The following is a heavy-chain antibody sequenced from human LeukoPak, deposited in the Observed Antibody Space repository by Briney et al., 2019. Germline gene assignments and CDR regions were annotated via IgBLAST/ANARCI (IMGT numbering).Heavy chain of an antibody. D-gene: IGHD1-14*01. CDR1: GYTFTSYA. CDR3: ARAHHRFPPDY. V-gene: IGHV1-3*01. J-gene: IGHJ4*02. Sequence: ASVKVSCTASGYTFTSYAMHWVRQAPGQRLEWMGWINAGNGNTKYSQKFQGRVTITRDTSASTAYMELSSLRSEDTAVYYCARAHHRFPPDYWGQGTLVTVSS. CDR2: INAGNGNT.